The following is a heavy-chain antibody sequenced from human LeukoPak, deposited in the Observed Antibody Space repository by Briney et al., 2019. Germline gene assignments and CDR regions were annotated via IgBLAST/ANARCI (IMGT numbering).Heavy chain of an antibody. V-gene: IGHV3-23*01. CDR2: ISGGGRTT. D-gene: IGHD2-15*01. CDR1: GFTFSNHA. CDR3: AKNVVVKRYIDF. Sequence: GGSLRLSCAASGFTFSNHAMSWVRQAPGKGLQWVAVISGGGRTTEYADFVKGRFTISRDNSKNTLALQMNSLTVEDTAIYFCAKNVVVKRYIDFWGQGTLVTVSS. J-gene: IGHJ4*02.